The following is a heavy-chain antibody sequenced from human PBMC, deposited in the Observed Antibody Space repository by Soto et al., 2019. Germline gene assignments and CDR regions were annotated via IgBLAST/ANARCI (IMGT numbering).Heavy chain of an antibody. CDR3: ARGWFGEFEYYYYYMDV. Sequence: SETLCLTCAVYGGSFSGYYWSWIRQPPGKGLEWIGEINHSGSTNYNPSLKSRVTISVDTSKNQFSLKLSSVTAADTAVYYCARGWFGEFEYYYYYMDVWGKGTTVTVSS. V-gene: IGHV4-34*01. CDR1: GGSFSGYY. CDR2: INHSGST. D-gene: IGHD3-10*01. J-gene: IGHJ6*03.